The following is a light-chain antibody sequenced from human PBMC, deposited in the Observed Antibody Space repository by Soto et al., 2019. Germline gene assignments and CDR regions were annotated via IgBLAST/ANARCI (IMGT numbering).Light chain of an antibody. CDR2: DAS. V-gene: IGKV1-5*01. J-gene: IGKJ1*01. Sequence: DIQITQSPSTLSASVGDRVTITCRASQSISSWLAWYQQKPGKAPKLLIYDASSLESGVPSRFSGSGSGTEFTLTFSSLQPDDFATYYCQQYNSPWTFGQGTKVDIK. CDR1: QSISSW. CDR3: QQYNSPWT.